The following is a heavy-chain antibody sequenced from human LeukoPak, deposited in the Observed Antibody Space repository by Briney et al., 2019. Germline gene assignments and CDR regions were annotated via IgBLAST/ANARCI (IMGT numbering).Heavy chain of an antibody. D-gene: IGHD3-22*01. CDR3: ARAFAYDSSGYYPKYFVY. CDR1: GGSFDAYY. V-gene: IGHV4-34*12. J-gene: IGHJ4*02. CDR2: IIHSGST. Sequence: SETLSLTCAVYGGSFDAYYWTWIRQPPGKALEWIGEIIHSGSTNYNSSLKSRVTISADTSTNLFSLRLTSVTAADTAVYYCARAFAYDSSGYYPKYFVYWGQGALVTVSS.